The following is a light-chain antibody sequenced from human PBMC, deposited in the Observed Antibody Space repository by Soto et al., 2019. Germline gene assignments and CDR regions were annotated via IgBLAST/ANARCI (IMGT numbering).Light chain of an antibody. CDR1: SGHSNYA. V-gene: IGLV4-69*01. CDR3: QTWGSGIVV. CDR2: LNSDGSH. J-gene: IGLJ2*01. Sequence: QLVLTQSPSASASLGASVKLTCTLSSGHSNYAIAWHQQQSEKGPRYLMKLNSDGSHGKGDGIPDRFSGSSSGAERYLTISSLQSEDEADYSCQTWGSGIVVFGGGTKLTVL.